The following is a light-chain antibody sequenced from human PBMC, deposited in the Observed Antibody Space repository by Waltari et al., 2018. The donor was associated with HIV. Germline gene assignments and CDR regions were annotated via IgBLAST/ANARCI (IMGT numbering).Light chain of an antibody. CDR1: HTVLYSSNHKNY. Sequence: DIALIQSPDFLAVSLGERATVSCKSNHTVLYSSNHKNYLAWYQHKPGQPPKLLFYWATTRESGVPDRFGGSGSGTDFALTISSLQAEDVAVYYCQQYYSLPRTFGQGTKVEIK. CDR2: WAT. J-gene: IGKJ1*01. V-gene: IGKV4-1*01. CDR3: QQYYSLPRT.